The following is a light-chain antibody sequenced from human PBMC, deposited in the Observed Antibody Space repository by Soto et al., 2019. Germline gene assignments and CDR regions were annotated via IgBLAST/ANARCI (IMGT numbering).Light chain of an antibody. J-gene: IGLJ1*01. CDR1: SSDVGGHNH. CDR2: EVG. Sequence: QSVLTQPASVSGSPGQSITISCTGSSSDVGGHNHVSWYQQHPGKAPKLIIYEVGNRPSGVSNRFSGSKSGNTASLTISGFQAEDEADYYRNSYTSSSTHVFGTGTKLTVL. V-gene: IGLV2-14*01. CDR3: NSYTSSSTHV.